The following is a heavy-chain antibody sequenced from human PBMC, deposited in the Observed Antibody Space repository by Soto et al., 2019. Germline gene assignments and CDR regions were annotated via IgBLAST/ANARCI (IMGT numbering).Heavy chain of an antibody. CDR2: IKSKTDGGTT. J-gene: IGHJ4*02. CDR1: GFTFSNAW. V-gene: IGHV3-15*01. Sequence: PVGSLRLSCAASGFTFSNAWMSWVRQAPGKGLEWAGRIKSKTDGGTTDYAAPVKGRFTISRDDSKNTLYLQMNSLKTEDTAVYYCTTVDYYDSSGYFLSISLYYWAQGTLVTVSA. D-gene: IGHD3-22*01. CDR3: TTVDYYDSSGYFLSISLYY.